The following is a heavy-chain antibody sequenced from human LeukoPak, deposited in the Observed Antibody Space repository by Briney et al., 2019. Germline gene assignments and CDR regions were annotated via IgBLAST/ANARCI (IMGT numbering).Heavy chain of an antibody. V-gene: IGHV4-31*03. D-gene: IGHD6-13*01. CDR3: ARGAPGSSWGY. CDR2: IYYSGST. J-gene: IGHJ4*02. Sequence: SETLSLTCTVSGGSIGSGGYYWSWIRQHPGKGLEWIGYIYYSGSTYYNPSLKSRVTISVDTSKNQFSLKLSSVTAADTAVYYCARGAPGSSWGYWGQGTLVTVSS. CDR1: GGSIGSGGYY.